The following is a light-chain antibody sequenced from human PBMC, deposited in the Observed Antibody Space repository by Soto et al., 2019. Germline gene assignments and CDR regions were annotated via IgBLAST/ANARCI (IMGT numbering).Light chain of an antibody. V-gene: IGKV3-20*01. CDR3: QQYGSSPRT. CDR1: QSFSSIY. Sequence: EIVCTQSPGTLSLSPGERATLSCRANQSFSSIYFAWYHTKPGQAPRLLIYGAPRRATGIPDRFSGSGSGTDFTLTISTLEPEDFPVYYCQQYGSSPRTFGQGTKVAI. CDR2: GAP. J-gene: IGKJ1*01.